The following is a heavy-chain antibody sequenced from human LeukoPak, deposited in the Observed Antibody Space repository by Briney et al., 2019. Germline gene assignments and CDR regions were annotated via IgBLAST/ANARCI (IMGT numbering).Heavy chain of an antibody. CDR2: ISGSGGST. J-gene: IGHJ3*01. V-gene: IGHV3-23*01. Sequence: GGSLSLSCAASGFTFSNYAMSWVRKAPGRGLEWVSVISGSGGSTYYADAVKGRFTISRVNSKNTLYLQMNSLRAEDTAVYYCARSSYSSSSSVWGQGTMVTVSS. CDR1: GFTFSNYA. CDR3: ARSSYSSSSSV. D-gene: IGHD6-6*01.